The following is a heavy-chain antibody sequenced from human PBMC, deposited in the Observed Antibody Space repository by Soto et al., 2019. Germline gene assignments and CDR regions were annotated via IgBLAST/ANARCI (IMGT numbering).Heavy chain of an antibody. Sequence: GSLLLSGSASGFTFSSYAMSGVRQAPGEGLEWVSAISGSGGSTYYADSVKGRFTISRDNSKNTLYLQMNSLRAEDTAVYYCANQKTGGQWLPVPFDYWGQGTLVTVYS. J-gene: IGHJ4*02. V-gene: IGHV3-23*01. D-gene: IGHD3-22*01. CDR1: GFTFSSYA. CDR3: ANQKTGGQWLPVPFDY. CDR2: ISGSGGST.